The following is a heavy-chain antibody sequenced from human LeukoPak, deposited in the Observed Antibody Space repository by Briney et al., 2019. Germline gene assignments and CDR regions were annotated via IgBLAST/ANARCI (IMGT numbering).Heavy chain of an antibody. CDR2: INPNSGGT. CDR3: ARVDIAAAGPQLDY. CDR1: GYTFTGYY. Sequence: GASVRVSCKASGYTFTGYYMHWVRQAPGQGLEWMGWINPNSGGTNYAQKFQGRVTMTRDTSISTAYMELSRLRSDDTAVYYCARVDIAAAGPQLDYWGQGTLVTVSS. D-gene: IGHD6-13*01. V-gene: IGHV1-2*02. J-gene: IGHJ4*02.